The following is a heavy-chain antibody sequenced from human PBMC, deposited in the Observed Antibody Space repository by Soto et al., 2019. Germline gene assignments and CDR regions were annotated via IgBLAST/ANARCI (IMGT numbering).Heavy chain of an antibody. V-gene: IGHV1-69*02. Sequence: SVKVSCTASGDTFSFYTINWVRLAPGLGLEWMGRVNPIVSMSNYAQKFQGRVTITADKSTNTAYMQLSSLRSEDTAIYYCAASYGSGYRAFDYWGQGALVTVSS. CDR2: VNPIVSMS. J-gene: IGHJ4*02. D-gene: IGHD3-10*01. CDR1: GDTFSFYT. CDR3: AASYGSGYRAFDY.